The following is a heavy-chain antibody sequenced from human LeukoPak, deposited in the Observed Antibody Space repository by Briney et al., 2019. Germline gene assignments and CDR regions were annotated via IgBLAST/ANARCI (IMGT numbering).Heavy chain of an antibody. J-gene: IGHJ4*02. CDR1: GYTFTDYY. V-gene: IGHV1-2*02. D-gene: IGHD4-17*01. CDR3: ARDYGDYLYYFDY. Sequence: ASVKVSCKASGYTFTDYYIHWVRQAPGQGLEWMGWINPNSGATNNAQKLQGRVTMTTDTSTSTAYMELRSLRSDDTAVYYCARDYGDYLYYFDYWGQGTLVTVSS. CDR2: INPNSGAT.